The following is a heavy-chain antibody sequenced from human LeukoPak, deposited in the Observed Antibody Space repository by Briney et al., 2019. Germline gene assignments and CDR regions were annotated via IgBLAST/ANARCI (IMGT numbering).Heavy chain of an antibody. J-gene: IGHJ2*01. CDR2: IYYSGST. Sequence: AGGSLRLSCVGSGFTFRTYAMSWVRQPPGKGLEWIGYIYYSGSTNYNPSLKSRVTISVDTSKNQFSLKLSSVTAADTAVYYCARRVKNGDYESGDWYFDLWGRGTLVTVSS. D-gene: IGHD4-17*01. CDR1: GFTFRTYA. V-gene: IGHV4-59*08. CDR3: ARRVKNGDYESGDWYFDL.